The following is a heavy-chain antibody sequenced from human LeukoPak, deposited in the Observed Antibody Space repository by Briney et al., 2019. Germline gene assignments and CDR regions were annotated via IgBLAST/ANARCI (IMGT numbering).Heavy chain of an antibody. D-gene: IGHD1-26*01. CDR2: ISSSGSAI. V-gene: IGHV3-11*01. CDR3: ARVMRSGSPFDY. J-gene: IGHJ4*02. Sequence: GGSLRLSCAASGFTFSDYYMSWIRQAPGKGLEWVSYISSSGSAIHYADSVKGRFTISRDNAKNSLYLQMNSLRAEDTAVYYCARVMRSGSPFDYWGQGTLVTVSS. CDR1: GFTFSDYY.